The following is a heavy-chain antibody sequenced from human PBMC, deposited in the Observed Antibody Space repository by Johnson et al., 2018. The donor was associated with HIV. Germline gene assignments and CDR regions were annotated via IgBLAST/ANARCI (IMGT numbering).Heavy chain of an antibody. Sequence: VQLVESGGGLVQPGGSLRLSCAASGFTFRNYLMSWVRQAPGKGLEWVANIKEDGSEKFYVDSVKGRFTISRDNAKNSLYLQMNSLRAEDTAVYYCARDWGGCCSGGSCYGDAFDSWGQVTRVTVSS. CDR3: ARDWGGCCSGGSCYGDAFDS. D-gene: IGHD2-15*01. CDR2: IKEDGSEK. CDR1: GFTFRNYL. J-gene: IGHJ3*02. V-gene: IGHV3-7*01.